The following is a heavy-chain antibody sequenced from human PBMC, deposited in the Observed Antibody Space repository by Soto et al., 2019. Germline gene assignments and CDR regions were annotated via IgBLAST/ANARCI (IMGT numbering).Heavy chain of an antibody. J-gene: IGHJ6*02. V-gene: IGHV3-48*02. CDR2: ISSSSSTI. CDR3: ERILYDFWWGYYRRGPLDV. D-gene: IGHD3-3*01. Sequence: PGGSLRLSCAAFGFTFSSYSMNWVRQAPGKGLEWVSYISSSSSTIYYADSVKGRFTISRDNAKNSLYLQMNSLRDEDTAVYYCERILYDFWWGYYRRGPLDVWGQGTKGTV. CDR1: GFTFSSYS.